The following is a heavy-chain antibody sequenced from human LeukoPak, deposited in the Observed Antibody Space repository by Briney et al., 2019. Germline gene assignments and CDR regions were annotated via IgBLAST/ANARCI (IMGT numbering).Heavy chain of an antibody. V-gene: IGHV3-30*18. CDR3: AKDRYCSGGSCPRSTYFQH. CDR2: ISYDGSNK. D-gene: IGHD2-15*01. CDR1: GFTFSSYG. J-gene: IGHJ1*01. Sequence: GGSLRLSCAASGFTFSSYGMRWVRQAPGKGLEWVAVISYDGSNKYYADSVKGRFTISRDNSKNTLYLQMNSLRAEDTAVYYCAKDRYCSGGSCPRSTYFQHWGQGTLVTVSS.